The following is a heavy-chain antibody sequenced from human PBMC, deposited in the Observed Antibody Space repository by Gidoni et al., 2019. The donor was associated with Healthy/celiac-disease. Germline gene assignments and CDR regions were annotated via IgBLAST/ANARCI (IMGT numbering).Heavy chain of an antibody. CDR2: ISAYNGNT. J-gene: IGHJ4*02. CDR3: ASLYWHYGSGSPLDY. D-gene: IGHD3-10*01. V-gene: IGHV1-18*01. Sequence: QAQLVQSGAEVKKPGASVKVACKASGYTFTSYGISWVRQAPGQGLEWMGWISAYNGNTNYAQKLQGRVTMTTDTSTSTAYMELRSLRSDDTAVYYCASLYWHYGSGSPLDYWGQGTLVTVSS. CDR1: GYTFTSYG.